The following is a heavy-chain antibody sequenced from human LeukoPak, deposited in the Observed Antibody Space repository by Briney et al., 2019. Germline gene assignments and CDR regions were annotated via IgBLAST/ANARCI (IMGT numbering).Heavy chain of an antibody. CDR2: IYYSGST. J-gene: IGHJ5*02. V-gene: IGHV4-59*01. Sequence: SETLSLTCTDSGGSISSYYWSWIRQPPGKGLEGIGYIYYSGSTNYNPSLKSRVTISVDTSKNQFSLKLSSVTAADTAVYYCARVENYGSGSSEYWFDPWGQGTLVTVSS. CDR1: GGSISSYY. CDR3: ARVENYGSGSSEYWFDP. D-gene: IGHD3-10*01.